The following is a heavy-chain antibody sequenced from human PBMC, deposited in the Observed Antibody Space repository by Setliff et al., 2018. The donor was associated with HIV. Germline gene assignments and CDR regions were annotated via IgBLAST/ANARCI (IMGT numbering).Heavy chain of an antibody. D-gene: IGHD3-3*01. CDR1: GFTFSSYS. CDR2: TSSSGATI. CDR3: ARGVSYLDY. V-gene: IGHV3-48*04. Sequence: PGGSLRLSCAASGFTFSSYSMNWVRQAPGKGLDWVSYTSSSGATIYYADSVKGRFTIYRDNTKNSLYLQMNSLRAEDTAVYYCARGVSYLDYWGQGTLVTVSS. J-gene: IGHJ4*02.